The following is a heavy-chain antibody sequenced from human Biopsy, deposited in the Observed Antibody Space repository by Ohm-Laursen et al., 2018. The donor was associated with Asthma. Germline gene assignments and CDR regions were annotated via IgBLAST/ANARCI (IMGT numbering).Heavy chain of an antibody. Sequence: TLSLTCTVSGAYITSSSYYWGWIRQPPGKGMEWIGSMYHSGSPYYHPSLKSRATISVDTSKNQLSLKMSSVTAADTAVYFCVRHQYSSSWSTFDYWGQGALVTVSS. CDR3: VRHQYSSSWSTFDY. J-gene: IGHJ4*02. CDR2: MYHSGSP. D-gene: IGHD3-22*01. CDR1: GAYITSSSYY. V-gene: IGHV4-39*01.